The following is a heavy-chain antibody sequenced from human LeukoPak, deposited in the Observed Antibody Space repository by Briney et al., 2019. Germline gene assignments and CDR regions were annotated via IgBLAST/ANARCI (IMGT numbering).Heavy chain of an antibody. CDR1: GFTFSSYG. J-gene: IGHJ4*02. D-gene: IGHD6-19*01. V-gene: IGHV3-30*18. CDR2: ISYDGSNK. Sequence: PGGSLRLSCAASGFTFSSYGMHWVRQAPGKGLAWVAVISYDGSNKYYADSVKGRFTISRDNSKNTLYLQMNGLRAEDTAVYYCAKDRMRSSAWLMGYFDYWGQGALVTVSS. CDR3: AKDRMRSSAWLMGYFDY.